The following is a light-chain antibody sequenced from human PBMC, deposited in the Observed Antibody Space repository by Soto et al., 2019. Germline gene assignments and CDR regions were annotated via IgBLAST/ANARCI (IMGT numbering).Light chain of an antibody. J-gene: IGKJ1*01. Sequence: EIVLTQSPGTLSLSPVERATLSFMASQSVSSSYLAWYQQKPGQAPRLLIYGASNRATGIPDRFSGSGSGRDFTLTISRLEPEDFAVYYCQQYGRSPKTFGQGTKVDIK. CDR1: QSVSSSY. V-gene: IGKV3-20*01. CDR2: GAS. CDR3: QQYGRSPKT.